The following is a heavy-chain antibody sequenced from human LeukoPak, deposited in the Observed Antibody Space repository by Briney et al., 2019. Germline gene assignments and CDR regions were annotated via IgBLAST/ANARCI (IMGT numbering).Heavy chain of an antibody. J-gene: IGHJ4*02. CDR1: GGSFSGYY. CDR2: INHSGST. CDR3: ATDGVAAALDY. V-gene: IGHV4-34*01. Sequence: SETLSLTCAVYGGSFSGYYWSWLRQPPGKGLEWIGEINHSGSTNYNPSLKSRVTISVDTSKNQFSLKLSSVTAADTAVYYCATDGVAAALDYWGQGTLVTVSS. D-gene: IGHD6-13*01.